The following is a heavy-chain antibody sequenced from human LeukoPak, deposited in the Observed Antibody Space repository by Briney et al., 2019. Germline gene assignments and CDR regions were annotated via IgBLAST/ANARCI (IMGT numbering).Heavy chain of an antibody. Sequence: GASVKVSCKASGYTFTSYGISWVRQAPGQGLEWMGGFDPEDGETIYAQKFQGRVTMTEDTSTDTAYMELSSLRSEDTAVYYCATGGKLYDYVWGSYPYFDYWGQGTLVTVSS. CDR2: FDPEDGET. J-gene: IGHJ4*02. V-gene: IGHV1-24*01. CDR3: ATGGKLYDYVWGSYPYFDY. CDR1: GYTFTSYG. D-gene: IGHD3-16*02.